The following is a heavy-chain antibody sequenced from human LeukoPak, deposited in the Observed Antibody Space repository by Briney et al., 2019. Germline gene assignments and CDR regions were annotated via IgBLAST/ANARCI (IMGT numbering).Heavy chain of an antibody. CDR1: GFTFSDYY. Sequence: GSLRLSCAASGFTFSDYYMSWIRQAPGKGLEWIGSIYYSGSTYYNPSLKSRVTISVDTSKNQFSLKLSSVTAADTAVYYCARLTYIVVAGYWGQGTLVTVSS. CDR2: IYYSGST. V-gene: IGHV4-39*01. CDR3: ARLTYIVVAGY. J-gene: IGHJ4*02. D-gene: IGHD2-15*01.